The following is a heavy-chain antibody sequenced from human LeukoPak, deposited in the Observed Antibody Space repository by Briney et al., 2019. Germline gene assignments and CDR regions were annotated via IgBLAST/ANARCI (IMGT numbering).Heavy chain of an antibody. Sequence: SETLSLTCTVSGGPISSYYWSWIRQPPGKGLEWIGYIYYSGSTNYNPSLKSRVTISVDTSKNQFSLKLSSVTAADTAVYYCASEMATIRAFDIWGQGTMVTVSS. J-gene: IGHJ3*02. D-gene: IGHD5-24*01. CDR3: ASEMATIRAFDI. CDR1: GGPISSYY. V-gene: IGHV4-59*08. CDR2: IYYSGST.